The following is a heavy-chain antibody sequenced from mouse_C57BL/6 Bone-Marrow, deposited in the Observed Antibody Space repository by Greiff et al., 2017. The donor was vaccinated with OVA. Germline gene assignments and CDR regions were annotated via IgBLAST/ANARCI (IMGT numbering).Heavy chain of an antibody. CDR3: ARLDLRGFAY. Sequence: EVQLQQSGPELVKPGASVKISCKASGYTFTDYYMNWVKQSHGKSLEWIGDINPNNGGTSYNQKFKGKATLTVDKSSSTAYMELRSLTSEDSAVYYCARLDLRGFAYWGQGTLVTVSA. D-gene: IGHD1-1*01. J-gene: IGHJ3*01. CDR2: INPNNGGT. CDR1: GYTFTDYY. V-gene: IGHV1-26*01.